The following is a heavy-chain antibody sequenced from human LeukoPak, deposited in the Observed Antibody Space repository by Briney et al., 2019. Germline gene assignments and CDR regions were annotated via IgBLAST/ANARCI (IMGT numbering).Heavy chain of an antibody. Sequence: PGGSLRLSCAASGFTFSTYAMNWVRQGPGGGLEWLSYISNSITTVYYADSVKGRFTISRDNAKNSLYLQMNSLRPEDTAVYYCARDVTDQPLDSWGQGTLVTVSS. CDR1: GFTFSTYA. D-gene: IGHD2-2*01. CDR3: ARDVTDQPLDS. J-gene: IGHJ4*02. CDR2: ISNSITTV. V-gene: IGHV3-48*01.